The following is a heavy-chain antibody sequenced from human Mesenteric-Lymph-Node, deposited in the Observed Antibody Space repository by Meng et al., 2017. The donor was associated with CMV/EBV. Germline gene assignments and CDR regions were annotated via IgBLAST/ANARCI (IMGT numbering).Heavy chain of an antibody. D-gene: IGHD1-1*01. V-gene: IGHV1-69-2*01. CDR3: AARGTTGAFDY. J-gene: IGHJ4*02. CDR2: VDPQDGET. Sequence: SCRLSGYPFIDYYLHWVHQAPGKGLEWVGFVDPQDGETEYAERFQGRVTIIADTSTDTLYLELRSLRSEDTAVYYCAARGTTGAFDYWGQGTLVTVSS. CDR1: GYPFIDYY.